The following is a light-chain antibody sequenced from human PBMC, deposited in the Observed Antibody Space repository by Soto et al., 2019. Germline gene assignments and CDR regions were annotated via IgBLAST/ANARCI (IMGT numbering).Light chain of an antibody. CDR2: DAS. J-gene: IGKJ1*01. CDR3: QQRSNWPRGT. Sequence: EIMLTQSPGTLSLSPGERATLSCRASQSVSSSYLAWYQQKPGQAPRLLIYDASNRATGIPARFSGSGSGTDFTLTISSLEPEDFAVYYCQQRSNWPRGTFGQGTKVDI. CDR1: QSVSSSY. V-gene: IGKV3-11*01.